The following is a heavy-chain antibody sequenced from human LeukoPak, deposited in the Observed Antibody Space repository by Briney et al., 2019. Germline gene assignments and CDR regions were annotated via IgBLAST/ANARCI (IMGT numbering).Heavy chain of an antibody. CDR1: GFTFSSYA. J-gene: IGHJ6*03. CDR2: ISGSGGST. D-gene: IGHD3-10*01. CDR3: LLMVRGVMSYYYMDV. V-gene: IGHV3-23*01. Sequence: GGSLLLSCAASGFTFSSYAMSWVRQAPGKGLEWVSAISGSGGSTYYADSVKGRFTISRDNSKNTLYLQMNSLRAADTAVYYSLLMVRGVMSYYYMDVWGKGTTVTVSS.